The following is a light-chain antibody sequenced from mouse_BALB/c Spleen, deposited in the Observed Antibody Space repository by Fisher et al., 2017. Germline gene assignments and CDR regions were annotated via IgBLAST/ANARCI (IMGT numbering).Light chain of an antibody. CDR2: LTS. J-gene: IGKJ4*01. Sequence: IVLTQTPAIMSASPGEKVTMTCSASSSVSYMYWYQQKPRSSPKPWIYLTSNLASGVPARFSGSGSGTSYSLTISSMEAEDAATYYCQQWSSNPFTFGSGTKLEIK. V-gene: IGKV4-68*01. CDR1: SSVSY. CDR3: QQWSSNPFT.